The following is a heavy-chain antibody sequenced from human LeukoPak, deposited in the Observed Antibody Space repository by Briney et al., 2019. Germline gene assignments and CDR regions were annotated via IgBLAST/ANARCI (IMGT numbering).Heavy chain of an antibody. CDR2: ISGSGGST. D-gene: IGHD4-23*01. Sequence: PGGSLRLSCAASGFTFSSYAMSWVRQAPGKGLEWVSAISGSGGSTYYADSVKGRFTIPRDNSKNTLYLQMNSLRAEDTAVYYCAKAVYGGKTSHYMDVWGKGPRSPSP. V-gene: IGHV3-23*01. CDR1: GFTFSSYA. CDR3: AKAVYGGKTSHYMDV. J-gene: IGHJ6*03.